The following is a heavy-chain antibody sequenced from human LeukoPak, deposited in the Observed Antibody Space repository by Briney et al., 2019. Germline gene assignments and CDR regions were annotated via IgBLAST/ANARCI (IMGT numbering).Heavy chain of an antibody. D-gene: IGHD3-10*01. V-gene: IGHV3-48*03. CDR1: GFTFSSYE. J-gene: IGHJ4*02. CDR3: ARDGNLWFGELLRFSFDY. CDR2: ISSSGSTI. Sequence: GGSLRLSCAASGFTFSSYEMNWVRQAPGKGLEWVSYISSSGSTIYYADSVKGRSTISRDNAKNSLYLQMNSLRAEDTAVYYCARDGNLWFGELLRFSFDYWGQGTLVTVSS.